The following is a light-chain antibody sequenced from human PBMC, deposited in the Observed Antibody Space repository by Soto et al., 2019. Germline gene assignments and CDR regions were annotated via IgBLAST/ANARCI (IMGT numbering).Light chain of an antibody. V-gene: IGLV2-11*01. CDR2: DVT. CDR3: CSYAGYYSAV. CDR1: SSDVGTYNY. J-gene: IGLJ2*01. Sequence: QSALTQPRSVSGSPGQSVTISCTGTSSDVGTYNYVSWYQQHPDKAPKLMIHDVTKRPSGVPDRFSGSKSGNTASLTISGLQAEDEADYHCCSYAGYYSAVCGGGTQLTVL.